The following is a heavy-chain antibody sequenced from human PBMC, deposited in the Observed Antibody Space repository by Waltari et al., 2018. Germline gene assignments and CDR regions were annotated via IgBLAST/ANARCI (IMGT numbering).Heavy chain of an antibody. V-gene: IGHV1-8*01. Sequence: QVQLVQSGAEVKKPGASVKVSCKASGYTFTSYDINWVRQATGQGPEWMGWMNPNSGNTGSAQKFQGRFTMTRNTAISTAYMELSNLRSEDTAVYYCARGHLSDRSGPYYYGMDVWGQGTTVTVSS. CDR2: MNPNSGNT. CDR1: GYTFTSYD. CDR3: ARGHLSDRSGPYYYGMDV. J-gene: IGHJ6*02.